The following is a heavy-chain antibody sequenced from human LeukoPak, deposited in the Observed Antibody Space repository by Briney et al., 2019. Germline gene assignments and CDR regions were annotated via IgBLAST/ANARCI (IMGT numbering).Heavy chain of an antibody. D-gene: IGHD3-10*01. V-gene: IGHV3-7*01. CDR2: IKPDGSET. CDR1: GFTFSSYF. J-gene: IGHJ4*02. CDR3: ARGGSWSFDY. Sequence: GGSLRLSCAASGFTFSSYFMNWVRQAPGKGLERVANIKPDGSETYYVASVKGRFTISRDNTKNSLYLQMNSLRAEDTAVYYCARGGSWSFDYWGQGTLVSVSS.